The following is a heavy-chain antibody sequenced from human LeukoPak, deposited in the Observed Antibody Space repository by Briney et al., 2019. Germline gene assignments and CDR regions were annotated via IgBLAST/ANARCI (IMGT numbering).Heavy chain of an antibody. Sequence: SETLSLACTVSGGSISSYYWSWIRQPPGKGLEWIGYIYYSGSTNYNPSLKGRVTISVDTSKNQFSLKLSSVTAADTAVYYCARDLGYCSSTSCYTGGVDAFDIWGQGTMVTVSS. D-gene: IGHD2-2*02. CDR3: ARDLGYCSSTSCYTGGVDAFDI. CDR1: GGSISSYY. CDR2: IYYSGST. J-gene: IGHJ3*02. V-gene: IGHV4-59*01.